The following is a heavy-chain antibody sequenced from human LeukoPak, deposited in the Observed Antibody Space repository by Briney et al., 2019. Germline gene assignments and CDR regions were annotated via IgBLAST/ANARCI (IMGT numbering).Heavy chain of an antibody. CDR3: ARREGPTDY. J-gene: IGHJ4*02. CDR1: GGSFSGYF. CDR2: ITPSGST. V-gene: IGHV4-34*01. Sequence: SETLSLTCVVYGGSFSGYFWSWIRQPPGKGLEWIGEITPSGSTNYSPSLKSRVSISIDTSKKKLSLRLTSVTAADSAVYYCARREGPTDYWGQGTLVTVSS.